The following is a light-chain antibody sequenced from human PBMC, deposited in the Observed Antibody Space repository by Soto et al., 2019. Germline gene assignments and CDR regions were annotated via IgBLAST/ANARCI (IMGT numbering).Light chain of an antibody. V-gene: IGKV3-20*01. CDR3: QQYDGSPLT. Sequence: EIVMTQSPATLSVSPGERATLSCRASQSVGSDLAWYQQKPGQAPRLVIYGASSRAPGIPDRFSGSGSGTDFTLTIGTLEPEDFAVYYCQQYDGSPLTFGGGTKVDIK. J-gene: IGKJ4*01. CDR2: GAS. CDR1: QSVGSD.